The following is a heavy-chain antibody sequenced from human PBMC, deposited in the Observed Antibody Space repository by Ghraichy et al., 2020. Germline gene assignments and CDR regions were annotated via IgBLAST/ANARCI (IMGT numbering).Heavy chain of an antibody. CDR1: GGSISSYY. CDR2: VYYSGST. V-gene: IGHV4-59*01. J-gene: IGHJ4*02. CDR3: ALTYYYDSSGYYTFDY. Sequence: SQTLSLTCTVSGGSISSYYWSWIRQPPGNGLEWIGPVYYSGSTNYKPSLKSRVTISVDTSKNQFSLKLSSLTASDTAVYYCALTYYYDSSGYYTFDYWGQGTLLTVSS. D-gene: IGHD3-22*01.